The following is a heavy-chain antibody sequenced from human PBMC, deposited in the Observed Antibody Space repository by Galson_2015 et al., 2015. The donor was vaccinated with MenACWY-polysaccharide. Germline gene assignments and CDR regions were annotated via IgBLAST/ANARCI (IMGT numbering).Heavy chain of an antibody. Sequence: TLSLTCTVSGGSISSGSYYWTWIRQPAGKGLEWIGRIYTSGSTKYNPSLKSRVTISIDTSENQFSLKLSSVTAADTAVYYCARDAAVLEYCSSSRSPGGWFDPWGQGTLVTVSS. CDR3: ARDAAVLEYCSSSRSPGGWFDP. V-gene: IGHV4-61*02. CDR1: GGSISSGSYY. D-gene: IGHD6-6*01. J-gene: IGHJ5*02. CDR2: IYTSGST.